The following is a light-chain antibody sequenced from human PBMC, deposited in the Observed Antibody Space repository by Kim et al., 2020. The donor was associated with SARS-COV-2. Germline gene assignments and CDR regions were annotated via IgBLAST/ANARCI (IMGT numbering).Light chain of an antibody. J-gene: IGKJ1*01. CDR1: QSVSSSY. Sequence: EIVLTQSPDTLSLSPGERATLSCRASQSVSSSYLGWYQQKPGQAPRLLIYGASSRATGIPDRFSGSGSGTDFTLTISRLEPEDFAMYYCQQYGNSPRTFGQGTKVDIK. CDR3: QQYGNSPRT. V-gene: IGKV3-20*01. CDR2: GAS.